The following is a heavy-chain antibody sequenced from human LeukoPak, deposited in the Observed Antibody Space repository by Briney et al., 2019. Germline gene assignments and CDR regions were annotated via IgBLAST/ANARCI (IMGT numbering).Heavy chain of an antibody. Sequence: GGSLRLSCAASGFTFSSYAMSWVRQAPGKGLDWVSAISGSGGSTYYADSVRGRFTISRDNSKNTLFLQMNSLRAEDTAVYYCAKDKTTVTPRGLDIWGQGTMVTVSS. CDR2: ISGSGGST. CDR1: GFTFSSYA. V-gene: IGHV3-23*01. D-gene: IGHD4-17*01. J-gene: IGHJ3*02. CDR3: AKDKTTVTPRGLDI.